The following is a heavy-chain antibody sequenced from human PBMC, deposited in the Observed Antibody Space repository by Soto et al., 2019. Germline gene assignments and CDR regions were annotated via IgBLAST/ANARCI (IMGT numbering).Heavy chain of an antibody. D-gene: IGHD3-22*01. V-gene: IGHV4-59*01. CDR1: GGSIRSDY. CDR2: IYSSGST. CDR3: ARYDIIMTSLHAFDI. J-gene: IGHJ3*02. Sequence: SETLPLTCTVSGGSIRSDYWSWMRQPPGKGLEWIGYIYSSGSTIYNPSLKSRVTISVDTSKNQFSLKLTSVTAADTAVYYCARYDIIMTSLHAFDIWGQGTMVTVS.